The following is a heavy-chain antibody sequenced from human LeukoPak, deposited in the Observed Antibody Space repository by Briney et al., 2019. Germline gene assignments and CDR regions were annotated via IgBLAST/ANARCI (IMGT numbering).Heavy chain of an antibody. CDR3: SRESGAFCPFGY. D-gene: IGHD1-26*01. V-gene: IGHV4-4*02. Sequence: GSLRLSCAASGFTFRSYAMSWVRQPPGQGLEWIGEISLTGQTNYNPSLNGRVTMSLDESRNQLSLKLTSVTAADTAIYYCSRESGAFCPFGYWGQGTLVIVPP. J-gene: IGHJ4*02. CDR1: GFTFRSYAM. CDR2: ISLTGQT.